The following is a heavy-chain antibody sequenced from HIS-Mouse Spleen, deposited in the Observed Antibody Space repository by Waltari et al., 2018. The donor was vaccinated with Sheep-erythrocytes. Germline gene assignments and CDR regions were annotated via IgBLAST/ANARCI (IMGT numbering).Heavy chain of an antibody. CDR3: ARPGSGSYYSLFDY. CDR2: IYPGDSDT. V-gene: IGHV5-51*01. J-gene: IGHJ4*02. D-gene: IGHD3-10*01. Sequence: GWVRQMPGKGLEWMGIIYPGDSDTRYSPSFQGQVTISADKSISTAYLQWSSLKASDTAMYYCARPGSGSYYSLFDYWGQGTLVTVSS.